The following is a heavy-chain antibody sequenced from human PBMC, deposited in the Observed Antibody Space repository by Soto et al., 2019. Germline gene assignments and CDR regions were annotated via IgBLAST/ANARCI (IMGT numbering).Heavy chain of an antibody. CDR2: IYYSGST. CDR1: GYSISSSNW. Sequence: PSETLSLTCAVSGYSISSSNWWGWIRQPPGKGLEWIGYIYYSGSTYYNPSLKSRVTISVDTSKNQFSLKLSSVTAADTAVYYCARGEVRGYSGYDSAIDYWGQGTLVTVSS. CDR3: ARGEVRGYSGYDSAIDY. V-gene: IGHV4-28*03. D-gene: IGHD5-12*01. J-gene: IGHJ4*02.